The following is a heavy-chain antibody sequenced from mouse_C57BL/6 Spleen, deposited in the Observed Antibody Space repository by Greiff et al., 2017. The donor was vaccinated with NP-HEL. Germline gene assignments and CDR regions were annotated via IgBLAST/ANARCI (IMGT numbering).Heavy chain of an antibody. CDR3: ATDSNSAY. D-gene: IGHD2-5*01. J-gene: IGHJ3*01. CDR1: GFTFSDYG. Sequence: DVKLVESGGGLVKPGGSLKLSCAASGFTFSDYGMHWVRQAPEKGLEWVAYISSGSSTIYYADTVKGRFTISRDNAKNTLFLQMTSLRSEDTAMYYCATDSNSAYWGQGTLVTVSA. V-gene: IGHV5-17*01. CDR2: ISSGSSTI.